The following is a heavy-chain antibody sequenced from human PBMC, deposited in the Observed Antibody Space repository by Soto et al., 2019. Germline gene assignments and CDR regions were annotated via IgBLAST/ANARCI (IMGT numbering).Heavy chain of an antibody. CDR2: IYYSGST. CDR1: GGSISSSSYY. Sequence: PSETLSLTCTVSGGSISSSSYYWGWIRQPPGKGLEWIGSIYYSGSTYYNPSLKSRVTISVDTSKNQFSLKLSSVTAADTAVYYCAGSSSQDIVVVPAAMEFWAYYYGMDVWGQGTTVTVSS. J-gene: IGHJ6*02. V-gene: IGHV4-39*01. CDR3: AGSSSQDIVVVPAAMEFWAYYYGMDV. D-gene: IGHD2-2*01.